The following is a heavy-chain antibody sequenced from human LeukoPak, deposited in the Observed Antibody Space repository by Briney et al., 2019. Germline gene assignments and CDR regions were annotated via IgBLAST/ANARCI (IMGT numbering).Heavy chain of an antibody. CDR1: GFTFSSYG. CDR2: IRYDGSNK. Sequence: GGSLRLSCAASGFTFSSYGMHWVRQAPGKGLEWVAFIRYDGSNKYYADSVKGRFTISRDNSKNTLYLQMNSLRAEDTAVYYCAKEKYYYDSSETYYLDYWGQGTLVTVSS. V-gene: IGHV3-30*02. D-gene: IGHD3-22*01. CDR3: AKEKYYYDSSETYYLDY. J-gene: IGHJ4*02.